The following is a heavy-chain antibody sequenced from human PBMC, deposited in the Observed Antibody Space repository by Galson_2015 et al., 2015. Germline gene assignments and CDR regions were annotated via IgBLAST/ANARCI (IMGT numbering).Heavy chain of an antibody. D-gene: IGHD6-13*01. CDR3: ARDRAAAGNAFDI. CDR2: ISSSSSYI. V-gene: IGHV3-21*01. CDR1: GFAFSSYS. Sequence: SLRLSCAASGFAFSSYSMNWVRQAPGKGLEWVSSISSSSSYIYYAGLVKGRFTISRDNAKNSLYLQMNSLRAEDTAVYYCARDRAAAGNAFDISGQGTMVTVSS. J-gene: IGHJ3*02.